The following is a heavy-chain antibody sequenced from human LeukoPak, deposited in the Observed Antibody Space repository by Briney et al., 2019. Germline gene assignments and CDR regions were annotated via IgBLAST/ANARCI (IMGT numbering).Heavy chain of an antibody. CDR1: GGTFSSYA. CDR3: ARARVIAARIAISFAEYFST. D-gene: IGHD6-6*01. CDR2: IIPIFGTA. V-gene: IGHV1-69*13. Sequence: SVKVSCKASGGTFSSYAISWVRQAPGQGLEWMGGIIPIFGTANYAQKFQGRVTITADESTSTAYMELSSLRSEDTAVYYCARARVIAARIAISFAEYFSTGARAPWSPSPQ. J-gene: IGHJ1*01.